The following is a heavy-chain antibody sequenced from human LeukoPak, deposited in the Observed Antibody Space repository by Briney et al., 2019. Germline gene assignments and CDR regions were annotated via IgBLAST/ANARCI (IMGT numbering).Heavy chain of an antibody. CDR3: AKVVVAATRRDYYFDY. J-gene: IGHJ4*02. D-gene: IGHD2-15*01. CDR1: GFTFGNYA. CDR2: ISGSGGSP. V-gene: IGHV3-23*01. Sequence: GGSLRLSCAASGFTFGNYAMTWVRQAPGEGLEWVSSISGSGGSPIYADSVKGRFTISRDNSKSTLYLQMNSLRAEDTALYYCAKVVVAATRRDYYFDYWGQGTLVTVSS.